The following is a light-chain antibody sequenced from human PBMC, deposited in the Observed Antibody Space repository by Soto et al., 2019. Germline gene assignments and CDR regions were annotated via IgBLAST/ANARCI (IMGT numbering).Light chain of an antibody. CDR3: QQRYNWLT. Sequence: EVVLTQSPATLSLSPGERATLSCRASQSVSRYLAWYQQKPGQAPRLLIYDASNRATGIPARFSGSGSGTDLTLTISSLEPEDSAVYYCQQRYNWLTFGGGTRLEIK. CDR1: QSVSRY. V-gene: IGKV3-11*01. J-gene: IGKJ5*01. CDR2: DAS.